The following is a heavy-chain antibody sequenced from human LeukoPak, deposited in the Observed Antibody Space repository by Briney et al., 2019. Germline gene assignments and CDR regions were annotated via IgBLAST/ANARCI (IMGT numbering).Heavy chain of an antibody. CDR2: IMPLFGTA. J-gene: IGHJ4*02. V-gene: IGHV1-69*05. Sequence: SVKVSCKTSGGTFNNSAISWVRQAPGQGLEWLGGIMPLFGTAGYAQKFQGRVTITKDESTRTVYMELSSLRSEDTAVYYCARSLNYDYVWGSYRLYYFDYWGQGTLVTVSS. CDR1: GGTFNNSA. D-gene: IGHD3-16*02. CDR3: ARSLNYDYVWGSYRLYYFDY.